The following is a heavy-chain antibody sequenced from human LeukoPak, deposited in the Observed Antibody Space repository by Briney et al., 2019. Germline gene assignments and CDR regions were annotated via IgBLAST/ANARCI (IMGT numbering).Heavy chain of an antibody. CDR1: AGSVINSNYC. CDR2: IDYSGSP. V-gene: IGHV4-39*01. D-gene: IGHD4-23*01. J-gene: IGHJ3*02. Sequence: PSQTLSLTCTVSAGSVINSNYCWGWLRQPPGKQLEWIGSIDYSGSPLYNPSLKSRVTISVATSKNQFSLKLSSVTAADTAVYYCARPLDCNYGGTAFDIGGQGTMVTVS. CDR3: ARPLDCNYGGTAFDI.